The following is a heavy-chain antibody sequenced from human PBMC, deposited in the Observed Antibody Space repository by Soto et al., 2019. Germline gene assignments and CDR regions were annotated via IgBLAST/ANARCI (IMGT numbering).Heavy chain of an antibody. J-gene: IGHJ4*02. D-gene: IGHD6-13*01. CDR2: IYYSGST. Sequence: SETLSPTCTLSGGSISSSSYYRGWIRHPPGKGLEWIGSIYYSGSTYYNPSLKSRVTISVDTSKNQFSLKLSSVTAADTAVYYCASSSAAGTWTYYFDYWGQGTLVTSPQ. CDR3: ASSSAAGTWTYYFDY. V-gene: IGHV4-39*01. CDR1: GGSISSSSYY.